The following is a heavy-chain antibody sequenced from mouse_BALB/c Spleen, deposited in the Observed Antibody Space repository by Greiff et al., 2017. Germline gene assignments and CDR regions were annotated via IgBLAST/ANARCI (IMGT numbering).Heavy chain of an antibody. Sequence: VHLVESGPELVKPGASVKMSCKASGYTFTDYVISWVKQRTGQGLEWIGEIYPGSGSTYYNEKFKGKATLTADKSSNTAYMQLSSLTSEDSAVYFGARAGATSSYYAMDYWGQGTSVTVSS. CDR2: IYPGSGST. CDR1: GYTFTDYV. J-gene: IGHJ4*01. D-gene: IGHD3-1*01. CDR3: ARAGATSSYYAMDY. V-gene: IGHV1-77*01.